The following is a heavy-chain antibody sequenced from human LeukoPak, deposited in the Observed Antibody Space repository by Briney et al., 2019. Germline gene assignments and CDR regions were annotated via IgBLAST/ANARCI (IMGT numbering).Heavy chain of an antibody. D-gene: IGHD3-22*01. J-gene: IGHJ4*02. CDR2: ISYGGSNK. Sequence: GGSLRLSCAAPGFTFSSYGIHWVRQAPGKGLEWVAVISYGGSNKYYADSVKGRFTISRDNSKNTLYLQMNSLRAEDTAVYYCAKSGDSTGFWDFDYWGQGTLVTVSS. V-gene: IGHV3-30*18. CDR3: AKSGDSTGFWDFDY. CDR1: GFTFSSYG.